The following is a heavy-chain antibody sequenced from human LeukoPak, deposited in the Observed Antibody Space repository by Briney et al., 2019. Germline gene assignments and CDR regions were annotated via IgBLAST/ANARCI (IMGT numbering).Heavy chain of an antibody. Sequence: GGSLRLSCATSGFTFSSYAMSWVRQAPGKGLEWVSAISGSGGSTYYADSVKGRFTISRDNSKNTLDLQMNSLRAEDTAVYYCATVTFGGVIASYNWFDPWGQGTMVTVSS. CDR1: GFTFSSYA. CDR2: ISGSGGST. D-gene: IGHD3-16*02. V-gene: IGHV3-23*01. J-gene: IGHJ5*02. CDR3: ATVTFGGVIASYNWFDP.